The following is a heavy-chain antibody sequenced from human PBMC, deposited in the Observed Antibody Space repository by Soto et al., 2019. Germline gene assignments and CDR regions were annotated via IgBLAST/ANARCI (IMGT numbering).Heavy chain of an antibody. D-gene: IGHD2-2*01. J-gene: IGHJ6*02. V-gene: IGHV3-21*01. CDR1: GFTFSSYS. CDR3: ARESYCSSSSCYYYYYYGMDV. CDR2: ISSSSSYI. Sequence: GGSLRLSCAASGFTFSSYSMNWVRQAPGKGLEWVSSISSSSSYIYYADSVKGRFTISRDNAKNSLYLQMNSLRAEDTVVYYCARESYCSSSSCYYYYYYGMDVWGQGTTVTVSS.